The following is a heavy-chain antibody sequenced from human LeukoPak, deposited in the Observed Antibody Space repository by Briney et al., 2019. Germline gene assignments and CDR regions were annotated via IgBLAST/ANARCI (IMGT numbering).Heavy chain of an antibody. CDR3: ARVEPYYYDSSGYYSWYFDL. J-gene: IGHJ2*01. CDR2: INPNSGDT. Sequence: GASVKVSCKASGYTFTSYGISWVRRAPGQGLEWMGRINPNSGDTNYAQKFQGRVTMTRDTSISTAYMELSRLRSDDTAVYYCARVEPYYYDSSGYYSWYFDLWGRGTLVTVSS. D-gene: IGHD3-22*01. V-gene: IGHV1-2*06. CDR1: GYTFTSYG.